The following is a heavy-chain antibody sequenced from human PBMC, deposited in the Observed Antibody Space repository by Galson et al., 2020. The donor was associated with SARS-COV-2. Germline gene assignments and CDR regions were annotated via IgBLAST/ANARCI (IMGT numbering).Heavy chain of an antibody. J-gene: IGHJ4*02. Sequence: GGSLRLSCAASGFTFSDYYMSWIRQAPGKGLEWVSYISSSGSTIYYADSVKGRFTISRDNAKNSLYLQMNSLRAEDTAVYYCARDSSLYYYDSSGYLGYWGQGTLVTVAS. CDR1: GFTFSDYY. CDR2: ISSSGSTI. D-gene: IGHD3-22*01. V-gene: IGHV3-11*01. CDR3: ARDSSLYYYDSSGYLGY.